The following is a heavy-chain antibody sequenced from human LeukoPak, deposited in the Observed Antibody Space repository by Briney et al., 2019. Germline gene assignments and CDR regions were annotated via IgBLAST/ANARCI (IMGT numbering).Heavy chain of an antibody. CDR3: SRGLDSRKLGY. Sequence: SETLSLTCTVSGGSISSYYWSWIRQPPGKGLEWIGYMYYSGNTNYNPSLKSRVTISVDTSKNQFSLNLSSVTAADTAVYFCSRGLDSRKLGYWGQGTLVTVSS. J-gene: IGHJ4*02. CDR2: MYYSGNT. V-gene: IGHV4-59*12. D-gene: IGHD3-22*01. CDR1: GGSISSYY.